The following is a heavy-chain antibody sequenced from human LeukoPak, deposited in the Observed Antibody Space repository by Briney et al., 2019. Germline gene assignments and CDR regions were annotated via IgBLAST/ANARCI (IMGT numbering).Heavy chain of an antibody. J-gene: IGHJ4*02. D-gene: IGHD6-13*01. CDR3: ARDNAVAAAGHFDY. Sequence: KFQGRVTITRDTSASTAYMELSSLGSEDTAVYYCARDNAVAAAGHFDYWGQGTLVTVSS. V-gene: IGHV1-3*01.